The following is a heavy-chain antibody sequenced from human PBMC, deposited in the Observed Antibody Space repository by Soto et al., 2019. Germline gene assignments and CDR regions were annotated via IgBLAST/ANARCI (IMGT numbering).Heavy chain of an antibody. CDR2: ICDTGVST. J-gene: IGHJ6*02. CDR1: GFTFSSYA. CDR3: ASPALGVTSYYYVMDV. Sequence: PGGSLRLSCAVSGFTFSSYAMSWVRQAPGKGLEWVSTICDTGVSTYYADSVKGRFTISRDNSKNTLSLQMNSLRAEDTAVYYCASPALGVTSYYYVMDVWGQGTTVTVSS. D-gene: IGHD3-16*01. V-gene: IGHV3-23*01.